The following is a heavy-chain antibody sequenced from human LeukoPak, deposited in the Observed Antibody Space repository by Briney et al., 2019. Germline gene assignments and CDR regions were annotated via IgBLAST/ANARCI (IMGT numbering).Heavy chain of an antibody. J-gene: IGHJ4*02. V-gene: IGHV1-18*01. Sequence: GASVKVSCKASGYTFTSYGISWVRQAPGQGLEWMGWINADNGNTRYAQKLQGRVTMTTDTSTTTAYMDLRSLRSDGTAVYYCARDADGSGTLLDYWGQGTLVTVSS. CDR2: INADNGNT. D-gene: IGHD3-10*01. CDR1: GYTFTSYG. CDR3: ARDADGSGTLLDY.